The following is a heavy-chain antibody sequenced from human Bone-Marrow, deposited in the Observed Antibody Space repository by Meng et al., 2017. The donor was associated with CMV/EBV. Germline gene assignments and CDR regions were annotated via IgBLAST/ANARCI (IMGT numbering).Heavy chain of an antibody. Sequence: GESLKISCAASGFTFSSYAMSWVRQAPGKGLEWVSAISGSGGSTYYADSVKGRFTISRDNSKNTLYLQMNSLRAEDTAVYYCARVMAPDDAFDIWGQGTMVTVSS. CDR1: GFTFSSYA. CDR2: ISGSGGST. D-gene: IGHD5-24*01. V-gene: IGHV3-23*01. J-gene: IGHJ3*02. CDR3: ARVMAPDDAFDI.